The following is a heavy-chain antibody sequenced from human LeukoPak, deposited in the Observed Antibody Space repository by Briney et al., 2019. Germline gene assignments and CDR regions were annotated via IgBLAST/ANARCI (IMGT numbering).Heavy chain of an antibody. J-gene: IGHJ5*02. V-gene: IGHV1-8*01. D-gene: IGHD2-2*01. Sequence: GASVKVSCKASGYTFTSHDINWVRQATGQGLEWMGWMNPNSGNTGYAQKFQGRVTMTSNTSISTAYMELNSLRSEDTAVYYCARGRRWLEVVPAPWFDPWGQGTLVTVSS. CDR1: GYTFTSHD. CDR2: MNPNSGNT. CDR3: ARGRRWLEVVPAPWFDP.